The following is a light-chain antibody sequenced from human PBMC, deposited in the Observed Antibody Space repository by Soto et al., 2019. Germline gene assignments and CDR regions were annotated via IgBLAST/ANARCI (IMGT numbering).Light chain of an antibody. CDR3: SSYTSISTYV. Sequence: QSALTQPASVSGSPGQSITISCTGTSSDVGGYNYVSWYQHHPGKAPRLMIYEVSNRPSGVSDRFSGSKSGNTASLTISGLLAEDEVDYYCSSYTSISTYVFGTGTKLTVL. CDR1: SSDVGGYNY. CDR2: EVS. J-gene: IGLJ1*01. V-gene: IGLV2-14*01.